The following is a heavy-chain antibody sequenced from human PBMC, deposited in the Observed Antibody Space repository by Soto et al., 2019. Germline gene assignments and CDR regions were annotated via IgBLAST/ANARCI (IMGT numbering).Heavy chain of an antibody. V-gene: IGHV4-59*01. CDR2: IYYSGST. J-gene: IGHJ5*02. CDR1: GGSISSYY. CDR3: ARVFAAEQWLVRTSNWFDP. Sequence: PSEILSLTCTVSGGSISSYYWSWIRQPPGKGLEWIGYIYYSGSTNYNPSLKSRVTISVDTSKNQFSLKLSSVTAADTAVYYCARVFAAEQWLVRTSNWFDPWGQGTLVTVSS. D-gene: IGHD6-19*01.